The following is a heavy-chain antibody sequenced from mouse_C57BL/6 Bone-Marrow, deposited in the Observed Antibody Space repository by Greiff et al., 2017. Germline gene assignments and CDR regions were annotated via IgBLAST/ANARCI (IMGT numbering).Heavy chain of an antibody. Sequence: VQLQQSGAELVMPGASVKLSCKASGYTFTSYWMHWVKQRPGQGLEWIGEIDPSDSYTNYNQKFKGKSTLTVDKSSSTAYMQLSSLTSEDSAVYYCARGSNYPSGYWGQGTTLTVSS. CDR1: GYTFTSYW. V-gene: IGHV1-69*01. D-gene: IGHD2-5*01. CDR2: IDPSDSYT. CDR3: ARGSNYPSGY. J-gene: IGHJ2*01.